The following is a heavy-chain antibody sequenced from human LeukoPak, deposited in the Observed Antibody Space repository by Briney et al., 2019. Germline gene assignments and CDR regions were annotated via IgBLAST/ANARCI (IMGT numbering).Heavy chain of an antibody. V-gene: IGHV1-2*02. CDR3: ARDLGYCSSTSCPGDHQGNDY. CDR2: INPNSGGT. J-gene: IGHJ4*02. CDR1: GYTFTGYY. D-gene: IGHD2-2*01. Sequence: ASVKVSCKASGYTFTGYYMHWVRQAPGQGLEWMGWINPNSGGTNYAQKFQGRVTMTRDTSISTAYMELSRLRSDDTAVYYCARDLGYCSSTSCPGDHQGNDYWGQGTLVTVSS.